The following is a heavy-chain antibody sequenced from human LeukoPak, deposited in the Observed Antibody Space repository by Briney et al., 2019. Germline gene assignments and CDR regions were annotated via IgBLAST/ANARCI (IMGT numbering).Heavy chain of an antibody. CDR2: ISAYNGNT. D-gene: IGHD2-15*01. J-gene: IGHJ3*02. V-gene: IGHV1-18*01. CDR3: ARGGYFGYCSGGSCPDAFDI. CDR1: GYTFTSYG. Sequence: ASVKVSCKASGYTFTSYGISWVRQAPGQGLEWMGWISAYNGNTNYAQKLQGGVTMTTDTSTSTAYMELRSPRSDDTAVYYCARGGYFGYCSGGSCPDAFDIWGQGTMVTVSS.